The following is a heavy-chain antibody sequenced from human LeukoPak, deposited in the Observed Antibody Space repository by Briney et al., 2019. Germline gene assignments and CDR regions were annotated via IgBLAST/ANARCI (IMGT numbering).Heavy chain of an antibody. CDR2: IKEDGSDK. Sequence: GGSLRLSCVASGFIYSNYWMRWVRQAPGKGLEWVATIKEDGSDKSYVDSVKGRFTISRDNAKNSLYPQMNSLSVEDTAVYYCARDNYGDYTYWGQGTLVTVSS. J-gene: IGHJ4*02. D-gene: IGHD2-21*02. CDR1: GFIYSNYW. CDR3: ARDNYGDYTY. V-gene: IGHV3-7*01.